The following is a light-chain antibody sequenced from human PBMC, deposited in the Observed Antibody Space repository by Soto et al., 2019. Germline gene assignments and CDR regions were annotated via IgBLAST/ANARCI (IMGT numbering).Light chain of an antibody. J-gene: IGLJ2*01. CDR3: RSYTSSSTVV. Sequence: QSALTQPASVSGSPGQSITISCTGTSSDVGGYNYVSWYQQHPGKAPKLMIYDVSNRPSGVSNRFSGSKSGNTASLTISGRQAEDEADYYCRSYTSSSTVVFGGGTKVPVL. V-gene: IGLV2-14*01. CDR2: DVS. CDR1: SSDVGGYNY.